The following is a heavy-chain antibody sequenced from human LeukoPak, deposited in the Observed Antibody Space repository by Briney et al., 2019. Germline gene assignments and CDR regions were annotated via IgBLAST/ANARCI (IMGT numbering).Heavy chain of an antibody. CDR2: VRGSGDST. V-gene: IGHV3-23*01. Sequence: PGGSLRLSCAASGFTFSSYAMSWVRQAPGKGLEWVSAVRGSGDSTNYADSVKGRFTISRDNSKNTLYLQMNSLRAEDTAVYYCAKGDSSGWLASLDYWGQGTLVTVSS. CDR3: AKGDSSGWLASLDY. D-gene: IGHD6-19*01. CDR1: GFTFSSYA. J-gene: IGHJ4*02.